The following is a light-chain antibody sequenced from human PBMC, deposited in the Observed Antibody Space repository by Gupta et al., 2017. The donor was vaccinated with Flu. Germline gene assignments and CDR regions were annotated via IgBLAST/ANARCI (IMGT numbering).Light chain of an antibody. CDR3: LQRTSWPRFA. Sequence: ERATRSCRTGQNVAESLAWYQQKPGQAPRLLIYDASKRAAGIPDRFSASGSGTDFALTITKLEPADFAVYYCLQRTSWPRFAFGPGTKV. V-gene: IGKV3-11*01. J-gene: IGKJ3*01. CDR1: QNVAES. CDR2: DAS.